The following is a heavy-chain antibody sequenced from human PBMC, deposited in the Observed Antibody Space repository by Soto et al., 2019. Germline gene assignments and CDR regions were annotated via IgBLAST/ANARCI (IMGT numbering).Heavy chain of an antibody. CDR2: ISYDGSNK. J-gene: IGHJ6*02. V-gene: IGHV3-30*18. CDR3: AKVPSNSGDYHGMDV. Sequence: GGSLRLSCAASGFTFSSYGMHWVRQAPGKGLEWVALISYDGSNKYYADSVKGRFTISRDNSKSTLYLQINSLRVEDTAVYYCAKVPSNSGDYHGMDVWGQGTTVTVSS. CDR1: GFTFSSYG. D-gene: IGHD7-27*01.